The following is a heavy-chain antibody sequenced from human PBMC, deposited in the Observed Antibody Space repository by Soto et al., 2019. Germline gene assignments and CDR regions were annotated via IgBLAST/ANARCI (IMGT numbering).Heavy chain of an antibody. Sequence: QVQLVQSGAEVKKPGSSVKVSCKASGGTFSSYAISWVRQAPGQGLEWMGGIIPIFGTANYAQKFQGRVTITADEATSTAYMELGSLRSDDTAVYYCAREPVGATQYYYYYYGMDVWGQGTTVTVSS. V-gene: IGHV1-69*01. CDR2: IIPIFGTA. CDR1: GGTFSSYA. CDR3: AREPVGATQYYYYYYGMDV. D-gene: IGHD1-26*01. J-gene: IGHJ6*02.